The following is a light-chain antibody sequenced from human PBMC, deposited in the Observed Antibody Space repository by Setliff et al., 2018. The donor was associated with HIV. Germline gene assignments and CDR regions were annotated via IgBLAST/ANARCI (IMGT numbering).Light chain of an antibody. J-gene: IGLJ3*02. CDR3: SSHTDTNTLV. V-gene: IGLV2-14*01. Sequence: QSALAQPASVSGSPGQSIAISCTGTSADLGDYNSVSWYQQNPGKAPKLMIYEVRNRPSGVSNRSSGSKSGNTASLTISGLQAEDEADYYCSSHTDTNTLVFGGGTK. CDR1: SADLGDYNS. CDR2: EVR.